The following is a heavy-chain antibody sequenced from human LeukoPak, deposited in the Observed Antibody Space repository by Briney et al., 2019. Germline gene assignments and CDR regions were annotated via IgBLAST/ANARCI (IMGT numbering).Heavy chain of an antibody. V-gene: IGHV3-7*01. CDR3: ARADVGGPLDY. D-gene: IGHD3-16*01. J-gene: IGHJ4*02. CDR2: IKQDGSEK. CDR1: GFTFDDYG. Sequence: PGGSLRLSCAASGFTFDDYGMSWVRQAPGKGLEWVANIKQDGSEKYYVDSVKGRFTISRDNAKNSLYLQMNSLRAEDTAVYYCARADVGGPLDYWGQGTLVTVSS.